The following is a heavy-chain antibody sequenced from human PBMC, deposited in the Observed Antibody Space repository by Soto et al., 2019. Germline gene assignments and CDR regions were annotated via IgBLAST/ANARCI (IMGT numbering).Heavy chain of an antibody. CDR3: ARGVGARGTQYSSSWSNPLYYFDY. J-gene: IGHJ4*02. V-gene: IGHV4-59*01. D-gene: IGHD6-13*01. CDR2: IYYSGST. CDR1: GGSISSYY. Sequence: SETLSLTCTVSGGSISSYYWSWIRQPPGKGLEWIGYIYYSGSTNYNPSLKSRVTISVDTSKNQFSLKLSSVTAADTAVYYCARGVGARGTQYSSSWSNPLYYFDYWGQGTLVTVSS.